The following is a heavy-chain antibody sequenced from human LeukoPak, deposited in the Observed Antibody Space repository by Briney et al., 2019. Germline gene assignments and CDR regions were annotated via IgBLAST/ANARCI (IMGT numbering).Heavy chain of an antibody. CDR2: MNPNSGNT. Sequence: ASVKVSCKASGGTFSSYAINWVRQATGQGLEWMGWMNPNSGNTGYAQKFQGRVTMTRNTSISTAYMELSSLRSEDTAVYYCALSHYGDYYYYGMDVWGQGTTVTVSS. J-gene: IGHJ6*02. V-gene: IGHV1-8*02. CDR1: GGTFSSYA. D-gene: IGHD4-17*01. CDR3: ALSHYGDYYYYGMDV.